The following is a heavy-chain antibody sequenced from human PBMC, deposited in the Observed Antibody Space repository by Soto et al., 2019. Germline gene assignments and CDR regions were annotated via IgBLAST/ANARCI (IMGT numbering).Heavy chain of an antibody. CDR2: INHSGST. CDR1: GGSFSGYY. Sequence: SETLSLTCAVYGGSFSGYYWSWIRQPPGKGLEWIGEINHSGSTNYNPSLKSRVTISVDTSKNQFSLKLSSVTAADTAAYYCARGAWVTRDYWGQGTLVTVSS. D-gene: IGHD2-21*02. CDR3: ARGAWVTRDY. V-gene: IGHV4-34*01. J-gene: IGHJ4*02.